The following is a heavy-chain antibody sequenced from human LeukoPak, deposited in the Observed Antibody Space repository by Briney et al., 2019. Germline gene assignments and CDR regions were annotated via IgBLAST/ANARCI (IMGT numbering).Heavy chain of an antibody. V-gene: IGHV4-39*01. Sequence: SETLSLTCTVSGGSISSSSYYRGWLRQPPGRGLECLGSIYYSGSTYYNPSLKRRVTISVDTSKNPFSLKLSSVTDAGTAVYYCARPHSLVVPAAIDYWGQRTLVTVSS. CDR3: ARPHSLVVPAAIDY. CDR1: GGSISSSSYY. J-gene: IGHJ4*02. CDR2: IYYSGST. D-gene: IGHD2-2*02.